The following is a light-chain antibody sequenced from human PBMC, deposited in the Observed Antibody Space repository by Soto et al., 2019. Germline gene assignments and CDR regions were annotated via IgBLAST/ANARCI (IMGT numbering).Light chain of an antibody. CDR1: SSDIGAYNF. J-gene: IGLJ1*01. CDR2: DVI. V-gene: IGLV2-11*01. CDR3: CSYAGGYTNV. Sequence: QSALTQPRSVSGSPGQSVTISCTGTSSDIGAYNFVSWYQQHPGKAPKLMIYDVIKRPSGVPDRFSGSKSGNTASLTIYGLQAEDEADYYCCSYAGGYTNVFGTGTKVTVL.